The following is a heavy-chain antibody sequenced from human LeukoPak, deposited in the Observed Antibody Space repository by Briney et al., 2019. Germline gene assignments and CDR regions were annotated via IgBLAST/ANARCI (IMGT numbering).Heavy chain of an antibody. V-gene: IGHV5-51*01. J-gene: IGHJ3*02. CDR1: GYSFTSYW. CDR2: IYPGDSDT. Sequence: GESLKISCKGSGYSFTSYWIGWVRQMPGKGLEWMGIIYPGDSDTRYSPSFQGQVTISADKSISTAYLQWSSLKASDTAMYYCASKERSNYAAFDIWGQGTMVTVSS. CDR3: ASKERSNYAAFDI. D-gene: IGHD4-11*01.